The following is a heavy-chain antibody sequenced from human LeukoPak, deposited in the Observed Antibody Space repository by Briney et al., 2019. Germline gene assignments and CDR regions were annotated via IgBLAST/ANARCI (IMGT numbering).Heavy chain of an antibody. Sequence: GGSLRLSCAASGFTFSSYGMSWVRQAPGKGLEWVSSISGSGNTYYADSVKGRFTVSRDNSKNTLYLQVNSLRAGDTAVFYCAKGGISSAAGLDYWGQGTLVTVSS. J-gene: IGHJ4*02. V-gene: IGHV3-23*01. CDR1: GFTFSSYG. CDR3: AKGGISSAAGLDY. CDR2: ISGSGNT. D-gene: IGHD6-13*01.